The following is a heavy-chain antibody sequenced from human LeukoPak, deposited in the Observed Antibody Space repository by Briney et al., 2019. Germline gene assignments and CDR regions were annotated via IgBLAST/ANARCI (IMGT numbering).Heavy chain of an antibody. CDR1: GGSFSGYY. Sequence: SETLSLTCAVYGGSFSGYYWSWIRQPPGKGLEWIGEIDHSGSTNSNPSLKSRVTISVDTSKTHFSLKLSSVAAADTAVYYCARGYDFWSGWALPYYMDVWGEGTTVTVSS. CDR3: ARGYDFWSGWALPYYMDV. J-gene: IGHJ6*03. D-gene: IGHD3-3*01. CDR2: IDHSGST. V-gene: IGHV4-34*01.